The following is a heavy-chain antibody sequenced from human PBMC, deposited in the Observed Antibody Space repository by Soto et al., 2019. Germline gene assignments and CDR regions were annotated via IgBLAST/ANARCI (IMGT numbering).Heavy chain of an antibody. D-gene: IGHD2-21*02. J-gene: IGHJ6*02. Sequence: SETLSLTCTVSGGSVSSGSYYWSWIRQPPGKGLEWIGYIYYSGSTNYNPSLKSRVTISVDTSKNQFSLKLSSVTAADTAVYYCARAPGDCGGDCYYYYYYGMDVWGQGTTVTVSS. CDR3: ARAPGDCGGDCYYYYYYGMDV. V-gene: IGHV4-61*01. CDR2: IYYSGST. CDR1: GGSVSSGSYY.